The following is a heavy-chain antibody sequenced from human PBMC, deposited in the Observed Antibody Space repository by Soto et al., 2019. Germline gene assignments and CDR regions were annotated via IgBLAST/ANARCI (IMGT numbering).Heavy chain of an antibody. CDR3: ARGETYLGV. Sequence: VKVSFHASRDSFSKYAFNWVRQAPGQGLEWMGWIIPFFDSRNYAEKFQGRVTITADESASTAYMELRSLRFEDTAVYYCARGETYLGVWGQGTTVTVSS. CDR2: IIPFFDSR. D-gene: IGHD3-16*01. V-gene: IGHV1-69*13. J-gene: IGHJ6*02. CDR1: RDSFSKYA.